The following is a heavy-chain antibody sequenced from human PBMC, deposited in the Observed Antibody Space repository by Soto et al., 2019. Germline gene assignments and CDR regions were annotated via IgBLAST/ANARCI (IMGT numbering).Heavy chain of an antibody. J-gene: IGHJ4*02. D-gene: IGHD3-16*01. CDR3: ARGPHDYSFPYYFDY. V-gene: IGHV1-18*01. Sequence: ASVKVSCKASGYTFTKNVISWVRQAPGQGLEWMGWINPYNGNTDYAQTLQRRVTVTTDTSTNTVHMELRSLRSDDTAVYYCARGPHDYSFPYYFDYWGRGTLVTVSS. CDR1: GYTFTKNV. CDR2: INPYNGNT.